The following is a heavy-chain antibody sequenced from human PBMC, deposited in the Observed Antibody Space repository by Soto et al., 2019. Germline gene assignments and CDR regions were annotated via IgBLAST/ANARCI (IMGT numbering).Heavy chain of an antibody. CDR1: GGSISNFY. CDR3: ARASKDYDFWSGSYYYYGMDV. V-gene: IGHV4-59*01. D-gene: IGHD3-3*01. Sequence: SETLSLTCTVSGGSISNFYWSWIRQPPGKGLEWIGYIYYSGSTNYNPSLKSRVTISVDTSKNQFSLKLSSVTAADTAVYYCARASKDYDFWSGSYYYYGMDVWGQGTTVTVSS. J-gene: IGHJ6*02. CDR2: IYYSGST.